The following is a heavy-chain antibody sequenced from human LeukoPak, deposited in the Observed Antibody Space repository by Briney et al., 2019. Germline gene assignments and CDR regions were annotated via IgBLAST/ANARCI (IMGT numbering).Heavy chain of an antibody. Sequence: ASVKVSCTASGYTFTYHYIHWVRQAPGQGFEWMGWINPNTGGTDYAQRFQDRIAITTYTSITTVYMELSSLDSDDTALYYCARDLATIDGIAWYYFENWGQGTLVTVS. D-gene: IGHD5-12*01. V-gene: IGHV1-2*02. CDR3: ARDLATIDGIAWYYFEN. CDR2: INPNTGGT. CDR1: GYTFTYHY. J-gene: IGHJ4*02.